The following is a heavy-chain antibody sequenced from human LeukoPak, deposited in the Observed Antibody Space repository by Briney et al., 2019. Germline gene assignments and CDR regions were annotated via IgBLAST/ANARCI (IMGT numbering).Heavy chain of an antibody. CDR2: INPNSGGT. J-gene: IGHJ4*02. Sequence: VASVKVSCKASGYIFTDNYIHWVRQAPGQGLEWMGWINPNSGGTKYAQKFQGRVTMTRDTSFNTVYMEESRLRSDDTAVYYCARRSKWSFDFWGQGTLVTVSS. CDR1: GYIFTDNY. CDR3: ARRSKWSFDF. D-gene: IGHD2-8*01. V-gene: IGHV1-2*02.